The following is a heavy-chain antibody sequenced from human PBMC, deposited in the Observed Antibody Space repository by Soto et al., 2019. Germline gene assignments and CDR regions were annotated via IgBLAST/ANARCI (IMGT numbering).Heavy chain of an antibody. V-gene: IGHV4-59*01. Sequence: SETLSLTCTVSGGSISSYYWSWIRQPPGKGLEWIGYIYYSGSTNYNPSLKSRVTISVATSKNQFSLKLSSVTAADTAVYYCARDRGSSSMDFDYWGQGTLVTVSS. J-gene: IGHJ4*02. D-gene: IGHD6-6*01. CDR1: GGSISSYY. CDR3: ARDRGSSSMDFDY. CDR2: IYYSGST.